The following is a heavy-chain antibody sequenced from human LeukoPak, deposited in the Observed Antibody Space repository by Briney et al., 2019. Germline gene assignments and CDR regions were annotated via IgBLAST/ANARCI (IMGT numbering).Heavy chain of an antibody. CDR2: INPNSGGT. Sequence: ASVKVSCKASGYTFTGYYMHWVRQAPGQGLEWMGWINPNSGGTNYAQKFQGRVTMTRDTSISTAYMELSRLGSDDTAVYYCARPMGELPSFDIWGQGTMVTVSS. V-gene: IGHV1-2*02. J-gene: IGHJ3*02. CDR1: GYTFTGYY. D-gene: IGHD3-16*01. CDR3: ARPMGELPSFDI.